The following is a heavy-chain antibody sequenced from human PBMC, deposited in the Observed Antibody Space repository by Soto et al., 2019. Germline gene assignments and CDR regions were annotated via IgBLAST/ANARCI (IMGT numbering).Heavy chain of an antibody. Sequence: RSLTLSCAASGFTFSSCSMNWERQAPGKGLEWVSSISSSSSYIYYADSVKGRFTISRDNAKNSLYLQMNSLRAEDTAVYYCARDSMRLRALDYWGQGTLVTVSS. D-gene: IGHD5-12*01. J-gene: IGHJ4*02. V-gene: IGHV3-21*01. CDR1: GFTFSSCS. CDR2: ISSSSSYI. CDR3: ARDSMRLRALDY.